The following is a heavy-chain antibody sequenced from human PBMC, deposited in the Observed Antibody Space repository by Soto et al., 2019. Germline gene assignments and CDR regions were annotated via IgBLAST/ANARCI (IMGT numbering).Heavy chain of an antibody. V-gene: IGHV1-69*01. Sequence: QVQLVQSGAEVKRPGSSVKVSCQASGGSFSTYAFNWLRQAPGQGLEWLGAITPIFGTPNYAQKIQGRVTISADDSTSTLYLELRSLKYDDTAIYYCASAAASGLFWGQGSLVTVSS. D-gene: IGHD6-13*01. CDR2: ITPIFGTP. CDR1: GGSFSTYA. J-gene: IGHJ4*02. CDR3: ASAAASGLF.